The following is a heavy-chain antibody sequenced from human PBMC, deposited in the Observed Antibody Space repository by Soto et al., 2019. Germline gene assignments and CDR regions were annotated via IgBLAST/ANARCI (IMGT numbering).Heavy chain of an antibody. D-gene: IGHD4-17*01. CDR2: INPNSGGT. J-gene: IGHJ3*02. CDR1: GYTFTGYY. CDR3: ARDQGDGDYALAAFDI. V-gene: IGHV1-2*04. Sequence: QVQLVQSGAEVKKPGASVKVSCKASGYTFTGYYMHWVRQAPGQGLEWMGWINPNSGGTHYAQKFQGWVTMTRDTSISTAYMELSRLRSDDTAVYYCARDQGDGDYALAAFDIWGQGTMVTVSS.